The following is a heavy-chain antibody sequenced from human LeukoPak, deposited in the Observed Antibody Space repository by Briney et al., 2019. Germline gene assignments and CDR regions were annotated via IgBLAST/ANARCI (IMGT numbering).Heavy chain of an antibody. J-gene: IGHJ6*02. CDR1: GYTFTSYD. CDR3: AGGFYGDYAQYYYYGMDV. V-gene: IGHV1-8*01. D-gene: IGHD4-17*01. Sequence: ASVKVSCKASGYTFTSYDINWVRQATGQGLEWMGWMNPNSGNTGYAQKFQGRVTMTRNTSISTAYMELSSLRSEDTAVYYCAGGFYGDYAQYYYYGMDVWGQGTLVTVSS. CDR2: MNPNSGNT.